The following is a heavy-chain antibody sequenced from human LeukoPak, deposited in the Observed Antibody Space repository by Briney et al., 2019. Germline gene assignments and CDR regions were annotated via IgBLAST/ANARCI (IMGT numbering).Heavy chain of an antibody. Sequence: GGSLRLSCAASGLTVSSNHMSWVRQAPGKGLEWVSVIYSGGNTYYADSVKGRFTISRDNAMNSLYLQMNSLRAEDTAIYYCARSLPYGTTWYGRSDFWGQGTLVTVSS. CDR3: ARSLPYGTTWYGRSDF. CDR1: GLTVSSNH. V-gene: IGHV3-53*01. J-gene: IGHJ4*02. CDR2: IYSGGNT. D-gene: IGHD6-13*01.